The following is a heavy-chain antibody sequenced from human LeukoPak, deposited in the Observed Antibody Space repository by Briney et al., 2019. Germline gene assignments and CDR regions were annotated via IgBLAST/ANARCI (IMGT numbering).Heavy chain of an antibody. Sequence: GGSLRLSCAASGFTFNSYLMHWVRQAPGKGLVWVSRIESDGSSTTHADSVKGRFTISRDNAKNTLFLQMDSLRADDTAVYYCARAPGGWYGMDVWGQGTTVTVSS. CDR1: GFTFNSYL. CDR2: IESDGSST. J-gene: IGHJ6*02. V-gene: IGHV3-74*01. CDR3: ARAPGGWYGMDV. D-gene: IGHD6-19*01.